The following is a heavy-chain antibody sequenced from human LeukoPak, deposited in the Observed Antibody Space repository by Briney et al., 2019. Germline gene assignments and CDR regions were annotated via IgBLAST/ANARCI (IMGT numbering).Heavy chain of an antibody. CDR1: GYTFTSYY. J-gene: IGHJ4*02. Sequence: GASVKVSCKASGYTFTSYYMHWVRQAPGQGLEWMGRIIPILGIANYAQKFQGRVTITADKSTSTAYMELSSLRSEDTAVYYCAREVYGDYFFDYWGQGTLVTVSS. V-gene: IGHV1-69*04. CDR2: IIPILGIA. D-gene: IGHD4-17*01. CDR3: AREVYGDYFFDY.